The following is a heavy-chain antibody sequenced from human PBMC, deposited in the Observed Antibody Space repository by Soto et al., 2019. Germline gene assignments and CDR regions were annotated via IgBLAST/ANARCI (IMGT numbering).Heavy chain of an antibody. J-gene: IGHJ4*02. D-gene: IGHD3-3*01. CDR3: ARTFRITIFGVVTAYFDY. V-gene: IGHV3-7*03. CDR2: IKQDGSEK. Sequence: EVQLVESGGGLVQPGGSLRLSCAASGFTFSSYWMSWVRQAPGKGLEWVANIKQDGSEKYYVDSVKGRFTISRDNAKNSLYLQMNSLRAEDTAVYYCARTFRITIFGVVTAYFDYWGQGTLDTVSS. CDR1: GFTFSSYW.